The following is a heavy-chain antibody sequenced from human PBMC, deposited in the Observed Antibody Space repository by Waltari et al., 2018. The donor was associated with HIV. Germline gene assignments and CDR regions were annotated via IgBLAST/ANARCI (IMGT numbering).Heavy chain of an antibody. D-gene: IGHD2-15*01. CDR3: ARGFRVGCSDATCYSHY. V-gene: IGHV3-74*01. CDR2: SNSDATST. J-gene: IGHJ4*02. Sequence: EVQLVESGGNLVQPGGSLRLSCAASGFPFNSYWMPWVRQAPGKGLVWVSRSNSDATSTAYADSVKGRFTISRDNAKNTLYLQMNSLRAEDTAVYYCARGFRVGCSDATCYSHYWGQGTLVTVSS. CDR1: GFPFNSYW.